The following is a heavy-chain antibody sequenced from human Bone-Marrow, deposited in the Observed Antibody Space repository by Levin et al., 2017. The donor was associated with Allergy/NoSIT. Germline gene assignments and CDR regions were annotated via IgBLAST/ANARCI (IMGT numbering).Heavy chain of an antibody. CDR2: IYSSGGT. V-gene: IGHV4-31*03. CDR1: GGSINSAGYY. J-gene: IGHJ5*02. Sequence: NSSETLSLTCTVSGGSINSAGYYWSWIRQFPGKGLEYIGYIYSSGGTYYNPSLKSRVSISLDTSKNHFSLKLNSVPAADTAVYFCARDKYYGSGNTDWLDPWGQGTLVTVSS. CDR3: ARDKYYGSGNTDWLDP. D-gene: IGHD3-10*01.